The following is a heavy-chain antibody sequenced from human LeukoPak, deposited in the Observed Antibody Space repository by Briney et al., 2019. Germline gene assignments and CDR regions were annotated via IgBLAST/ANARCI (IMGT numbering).Heavy chain of an antibody. V-gene: IGHV4-39*01. D-gene: IGHD2-2*02. Sequence: SETLSLTCTVSGGSISSSSYYWGWIRQPPGKGLGWIGSIYYSGSTYYNPSLKSRVTISVDTSKNQFSLKLSSVTAADTAVYYCASLRAYCSSTSCYSHYYYYYYMDVWGKGTTVTVSS. CDR1: GGSISSSSYY. CDR3: ASLRAYCSSTSCYSHYYYYYYMDV. CDR2: IYYSGST. J-gene: IGHJ6*03.